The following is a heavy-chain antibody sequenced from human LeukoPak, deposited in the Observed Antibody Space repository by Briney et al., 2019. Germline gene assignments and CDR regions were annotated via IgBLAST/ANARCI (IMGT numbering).Heavy chain of an antibody. CDR3: ASEETDSSGLDY. Sequence: SVTVSCKASGGTFSSYAISWVRQAPGQGLEWMGGIIPIFGTANYAQKFQGRVTITADESTSTAYMELSSLRSEDTAVYYCASEETDSSGLDYWGQRTLVTVSS. J-gene: IGHJ4*02. V-gene: IGHV1-69*13. D-gene: IGHD3-22*01. CDR1: GGTFSSYA. CDR2: IIPIFGTA.